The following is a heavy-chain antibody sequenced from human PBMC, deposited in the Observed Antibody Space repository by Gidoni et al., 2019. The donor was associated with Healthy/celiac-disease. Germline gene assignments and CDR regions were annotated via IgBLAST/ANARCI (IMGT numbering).Heavy chain of an antibody. CDR3: TPGTTVFDY. CDR2: IRSKANSYAT. CDR1: GFTFRGSA. Sequence: EVQLVESGGGLVQPGGSLKLSCAASGFTFRGSAMHWVRQASGKGLEWVGRIRSKANSYATAYAASVKGRFTISRDDSKNTAYLQMNSLKTEDTAVYYCTPGTTVFDYWGQGTLVTVSS. J-gene: IGHJ4*02. D-gene: IGHD1-1*01. V-gene: IGHV3-73*01.